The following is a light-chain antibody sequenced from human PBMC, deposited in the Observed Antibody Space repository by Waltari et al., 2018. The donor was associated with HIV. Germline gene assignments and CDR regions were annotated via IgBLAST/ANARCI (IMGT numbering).Light chain of an antibody. Sequence: QSVLTQPPSASGPPGQRVTISCSGSSSNIGSNTVNWYQHLPGTAPKLLIYSDDQRPSGVPDLFSGSKSGTSASLAISGLQSEDESDYFCAARDDTLDGPVFGGGTKLTVL. V-gene: IGLV1-44*01. CDR1: SSNIGSNT. CDR2: SDD. J-gene: IGLJ2*01. CDR3: AARDDTLDGPV.